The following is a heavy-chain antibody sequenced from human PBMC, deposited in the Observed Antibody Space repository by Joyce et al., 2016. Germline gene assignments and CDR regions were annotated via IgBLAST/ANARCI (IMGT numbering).Heavy chain of an antibody. D-gene: IGHD1-26*01. Sequence: EVQLVQSGAEVKKPGESLKISCKGSGYTFSNYWIGWVRQMPGKGLAWMGIIHPGDSDTRYGPSFEGQVTISVDKTITTACLQWSSLKASDSGIYYCSRQTGSPKAPFDFWGQGTQVTVSS. J-gene: IGHJ4*02. CDR1: GYTFSNYW. CDR3: SRQTGSPKAPFDF. V-gene: IGHV5-51*01. CDR2: IHPGDSDT.